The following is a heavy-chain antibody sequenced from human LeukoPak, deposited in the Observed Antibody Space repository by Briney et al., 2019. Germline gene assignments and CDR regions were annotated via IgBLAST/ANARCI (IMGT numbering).Heavy chain of an antibody. D-gene: IGHD3-22*01. Sequence: GGSLRLSCAASGFTFSSYAMSWVRQAPGKGLEWVSGISGSGGSTYYANSVKGRFTISRDNPKNTLYLQMNTLRVEDTAVYYCAKGSGDSTGYYYNYYYYYMDVWGKGSTVIVSS. CDR3: AKGSGDSTGYYYNYYYYYMDV. CDR2: ISGSGGST. J-gene: IGHJ6*03. CDR1: GFTFSSYA. V-gene: IGHV3-23*01.